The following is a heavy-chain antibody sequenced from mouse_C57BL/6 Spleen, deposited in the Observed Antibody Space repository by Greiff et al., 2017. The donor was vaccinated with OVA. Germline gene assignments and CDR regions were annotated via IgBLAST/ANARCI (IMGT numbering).Heavy chain of an antibody. CDR2: INYDGSST. CDR1: GFTFSDYY. J-gene: IGHJ4*01. D-gene: IGHD2-5*01. V-gene: IGHV5-16*01. CDR3: ARDGSNYGNYAMDY. Sequence: EVKLVESEGGLVQPGSSMKLSCTASGFTFSDYYMAWVRQVPEKGLEWVANINYDGSSTYYLDSLKSRFIISRDNAKNILYLQMSSLKSEDTATYYCARDGSNYGNYAMDYWGQGTSVTVSS.